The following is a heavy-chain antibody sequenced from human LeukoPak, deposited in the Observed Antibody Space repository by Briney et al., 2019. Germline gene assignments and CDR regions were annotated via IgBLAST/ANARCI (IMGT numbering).Heavy chain of an antibody. Sequence: GGSLRLSCAASGFTVSSNYMSWVRQASEKGLEWVSILYSGGSAYYADSVKGRFTISRDNSKNTLYPQMNSLRVEDTAVYYCARTTVESGRYDAFDIWGQGTLVSVSS. V-gene: IGHV3-53*01. CDR3: ARTTVESGRYDAFDI. CDR2: LYSGGSA. J-gene: IGHJ3*02. CDR1: GFTVSSNY. D-gene: IGHD4-23*01.